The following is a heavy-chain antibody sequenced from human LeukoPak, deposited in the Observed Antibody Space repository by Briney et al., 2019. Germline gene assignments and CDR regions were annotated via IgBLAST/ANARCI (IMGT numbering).Heavy chain of an antibody. V-gene: IGHV1-46*01. Sequence: WASVKVSCKASGYTFTSYYIHWVRQAPGQGLEWMGIINPSGGSTSYAQKFQGRVTMTRDTSTSTVYMELSSLRSEDTAVYYCARGQSLLTPDSSYYFDYWGQGTLVTVSS. CDR1: GYTFTSYY. J-gene: IGHJ4*02. CDR2: INPSGGST. D-gene: IGHD1-14*01. CDR3: ARGQSLLTPDSSYYFDY.